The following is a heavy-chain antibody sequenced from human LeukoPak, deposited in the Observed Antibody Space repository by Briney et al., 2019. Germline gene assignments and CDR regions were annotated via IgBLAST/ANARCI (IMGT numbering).Heavy chain of an antibody. V-gene: IGHV4-59*01. J-gene: IGHJ4*02. Sequence: PSETLSLTCTVSGGSISTYYWSWIRQPPGKGLEWIGYISHSGITRYNPSLKSRLTMSVDTSKNQFSLKLSSVTAADTAVYYCARVGSYSFDYWGRGTLVTVSA. CDR3: ARVGSYSFDY. CDR1: GGSISTYY. D-gene: IGHD6-13*01. CDR2: ISHSGIT.